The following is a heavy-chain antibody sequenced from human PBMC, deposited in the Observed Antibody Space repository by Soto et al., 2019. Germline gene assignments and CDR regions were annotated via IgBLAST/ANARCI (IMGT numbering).Heavy chain of an antibody. V-gene: IGHV3-30*18. CDR3: AKDGEGYQLPPYFDD. Sequence: GGSLRLSCAASGFTFSSYGMHWVRQAPGKGLEWVAVISYDGSNKYYADSVKGRFTISRDNSKNTLYLQMNSLRAEDTAVYYCAKDGEGYQLPPYFDDWGQGTLVTVSS. D-gene: IGHD2-2*01. CDR1: GFTFSSYG. J-gene: IGHJ4*02. CDR2: ISYDGSNK.